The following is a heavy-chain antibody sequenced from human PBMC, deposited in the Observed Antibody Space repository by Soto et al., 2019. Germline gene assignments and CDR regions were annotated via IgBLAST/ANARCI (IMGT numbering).Heavy chain of an antibody. J-gene: IGHJ6*02. CDR3: ARDLGIVPAASPYYYYGMDV. Sequence: QVPLVQSGAEVKKPGSSVKVSCKASGGTFSSYAISWVRQAPGQGLEWMGGIIPIFGTANYAQKFQGRVTITADESTSTAYMELSSLRSEDTAVYYCARDLGIVPAASPYYYYGMDVWGQGTTVTVSS. CDR1: GGTFSSYA. D-gene: IGHD2-2*01. V-gene: IGHV1-69*01. CDR2: IIPIFGTA.